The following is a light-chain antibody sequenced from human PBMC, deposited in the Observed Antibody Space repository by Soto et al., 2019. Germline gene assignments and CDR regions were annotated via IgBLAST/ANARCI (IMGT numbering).Light chain of an antibody. CDR3: HQYFTLPS. Sequence: IVMTQSPASLTVSLGERPTINFKSSQTVFTRANNSNYLACYQHKPGQATKLLMYLATARESGVPDRFRGSAFTKDFTITITSVQGEDVAFYYCHQYFTLPSFGGGTKVEI. V-gene: IGKV4-1*01. CDR2: LAT. CDR1: QTVFTRANNSNY. J-gene: IGKJ4*01.